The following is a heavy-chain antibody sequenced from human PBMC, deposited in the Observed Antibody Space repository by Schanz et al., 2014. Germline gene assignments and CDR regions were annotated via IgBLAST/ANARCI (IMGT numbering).Heavy chain of an antibody. V-gene: IGHV1-18*01. CDR2: INAGTGNT. Sequence: QVQLVQSGAEVKKPGASVKVSCKASGYTFTSYGINWVRQAPGQGLEWMGWINAGTGNTEYSQKFQGRVTITADKSSDTAYMELSSLRSEDTAVYYCAREVGLYDRGWFDPWGQGTLVTVSS. D-gene: IGHD3-22*01. J-gene: IGHJ5*02. CDR3: AREVGLYDRGWFDP. CDR1: GYTFTSYG.